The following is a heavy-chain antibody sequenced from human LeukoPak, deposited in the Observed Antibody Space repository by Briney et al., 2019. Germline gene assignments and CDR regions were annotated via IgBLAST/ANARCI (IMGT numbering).Heavy chain of an antibody. CDR2: FDPEYGEI. D-gene: IGHD5-18*01. V-gene: IGHV1-24*01. CDR1: GYTLTELS. CDR3: ATDLATAMVKDQSNY. Sequence: ASVKVSCKVSGYTLTELSIHWVRQAPGKWLEWMGGFDPEYGEIIYAQKFQGRVPMTEDTSTDPAYMELSSLRSEDSAVYYCATDLATAMVKDQSNYWGQGTLVTVSS. J-gene: IGHJ4*02.